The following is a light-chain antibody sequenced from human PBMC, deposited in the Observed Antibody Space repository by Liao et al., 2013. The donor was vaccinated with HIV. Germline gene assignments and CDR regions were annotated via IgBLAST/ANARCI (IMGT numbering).Light chain of an antibody. J-gene: IGLJ3*02. CDR1: NIGRKG. CDR3: QVWDDTSDHPYWV. CDR2: YDL. V-gene: IGLV3-21*04. Sequence: SYELTQPPSVSVAPGQTATITCGGDNIGRKGVHWYQQMPGQAPVLVIYYDLDRPSGIPDRFSGSHSGNTATLTISRVEAGDEGDYYCQVWDDTSDHPYWVFGGRDQADRP.